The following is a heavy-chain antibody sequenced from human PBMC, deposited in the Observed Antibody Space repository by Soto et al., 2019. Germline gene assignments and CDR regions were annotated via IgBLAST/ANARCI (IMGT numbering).Heavy chain of an antibody. V-gene: IGHV4-59*01. Sequence: LSLTCTDSGGSIRGYYWGWIRQPPGKGLAWIGNVYYSGGAKYNPSVKTRVSISVDTSKNQFSLNLSSVTAADAAVYYCTRDGDGRMTTNPYYYYGMDVWGPGITVTVSS. D-gene: IGHD4-4*01. CDR2: VYYSGGA. CDR3: TRDGDGRMTTNPYYYYGMDV. J-gene: IGHJ6*02. CDR1: GGSIRGYY.